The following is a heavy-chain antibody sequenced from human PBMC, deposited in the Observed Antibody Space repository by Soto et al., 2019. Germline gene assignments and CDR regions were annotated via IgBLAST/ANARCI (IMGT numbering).Heavy chain of an antibody. CDR3: ARDLYSSSWFWFDP. Sequence: QVQLVQSGADVKKPGASVKISCKASGYNFTQYRIHWVRQAPGQRLEWMGWITAGDAKTEYSRKFQGRVTISRDISATTVYLDLDSLRSEDTAVYYCARDLYSSSWFWFDPWGRGTQVIVSS. D-gene: IGHD2-2*01. V-gene: IGHV1-3*01. CDR1: GYNFTQYR. J-gene: IGHJ5*02. CDR2: ITAGDAKT.